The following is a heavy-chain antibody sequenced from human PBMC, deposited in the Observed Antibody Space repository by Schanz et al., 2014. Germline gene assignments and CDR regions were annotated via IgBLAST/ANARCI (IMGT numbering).Heavy chain of an antibody. V-gene: IGHV3-23*03. CDR3: AKSLESCPGGRCSRGYFDY. CDR2: IIFTDGRT. Sequence: EVQLLESGGGLVQPGGSLRLSCASSGFSFTTYAMSWVRQAPGKGLEWVSIIFTDGRTYYADSVKGRFTISRDNFKGALYLQMSSLRAEDTAVYYCAKSLESCPGGRCSRGYFDYWGQGTLVTVSS. D-gene: IGHD2-8*02. CDR1: GFSFTTYA. J-gene: IGHJ4*02.